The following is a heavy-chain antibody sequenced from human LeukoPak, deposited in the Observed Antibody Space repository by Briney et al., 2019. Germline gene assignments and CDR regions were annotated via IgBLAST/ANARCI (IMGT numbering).Heavy chain of an antibody. D-gene: IGHD3-10*01. CDR2: IYYSGST. CDR1: GGSISSYY. CDR3: ARDRYYGSGSYGWFDP. Sequence: SETLSLTCTVSGGSISSYYWSWIRQPPGKGLEWLGYIYYSGSTNYNPSLKSRVTISVDTSKNQFSLKLSSVTAADTAVYYCARDRYYGSGSYGWFDPWGQGTLVTVSS. V-gene: IGHV4-59*01. J-gene: IGHJ5*02.